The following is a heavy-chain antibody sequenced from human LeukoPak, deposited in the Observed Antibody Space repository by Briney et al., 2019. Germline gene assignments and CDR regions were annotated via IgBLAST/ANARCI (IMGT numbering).Heavy chain of an antibody. V-gene: IGHV3-23*01. CDR1: GFTFSSSA. J-gene: IGHJ6*02. CDR3: ARYTGTTGTTYHYYGVDV. D-gene: IGHD1-1*01. Sequence: PGGSLRLSCAASGFTFSSSAMSWVRQAPGKGLEWVSSITNSGDRTYYADAVKGQFTISRDNSKSTLYLQMRSLRAEDTAVYYCARYTGTTGTTYHYYGVDVWGQGTTVTVSS. CDR2: ITNSGDRT.